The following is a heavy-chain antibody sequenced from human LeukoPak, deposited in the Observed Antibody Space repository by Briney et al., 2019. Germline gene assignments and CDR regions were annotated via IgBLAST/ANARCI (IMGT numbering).Heavy chain of an antibody. CDR3: AATPGYSSGWYRI. V-gene: IGHV1-46*01. J-gene: IGHJ4*02. D-gene: IGHD6-19*01. CDR2: INPSGGST. CDR1: GYTFTSYY. Sequence: ASVKVSCKASGYTFTSYYMHWVRQAPGQGLEWMGIINPSGGSTSYAQKFQERATITRDMSTSTAYMELSSLRSEDTAVYYCAATPGYSSGWYRIWGQGTLVTVSS.